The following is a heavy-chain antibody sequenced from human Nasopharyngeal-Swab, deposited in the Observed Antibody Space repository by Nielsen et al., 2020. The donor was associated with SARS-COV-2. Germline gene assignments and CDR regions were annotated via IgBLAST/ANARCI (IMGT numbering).Heavy chain of an antibody. CDR3: VGNNWNYGGVGY. CDR1: GFTFSSYS. J-gene: IGHJ4*02. D-gene: IGHD1-7*01. V-gene: IGHV3-21*01. CDR2: ISSSSSYI. Sequence: GGSLRLSCEASGFTFSSYSMNWVRQAPGKGLEWVSSISSSSSYIYYADSVKGRFTISRDNAKNSLYLQMNSLRAEDTAVYYCVGNNWNYGGVGYWGQGTLVTVSS.